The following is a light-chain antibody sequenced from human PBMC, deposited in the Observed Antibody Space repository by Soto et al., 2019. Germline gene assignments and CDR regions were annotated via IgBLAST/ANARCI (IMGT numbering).Light chain of an antibody. CDR1: SSNIGAGHD. CDR3: QSYDGSLSVSHVV. V-gene: IGLV1-40*01. J-gene: IGLJ2*01. CDR2: GNS. Sequence: QSVLTQPPSVSGAPGQRVTISCTGSSSNIGAGHDVHWYQQLPGTAPKLLIYGNSNRPSGVPDRFSGSKSGTSASLAITGLQAEDEADYCCQSYDGSLSVSHVVFGGGTKLTVL.